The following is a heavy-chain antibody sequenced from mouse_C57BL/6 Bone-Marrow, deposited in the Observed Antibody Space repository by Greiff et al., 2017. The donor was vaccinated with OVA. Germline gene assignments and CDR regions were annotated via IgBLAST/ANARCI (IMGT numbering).Heavy chain of an antibody. CDR1: GYAFSSSW. CDR3: ARYYYGSSTPWFAY. CDR2: IYPGDGDT. J-gene: IGHJ3*01. V-gene: IGHV1-82*01. D-gene: IGHD1-1*01. Sequence: VQLQQSGPELVKPGASVKISCKASGYAFSSSWMNWVKQRPGKGLEWIGRIYPGDGDTNYNGKFKGKATLTADKSSSTAYMQLSSLTSEDSAVYFCARYYYGSSTPWFAYWGQGTLVTVSA.